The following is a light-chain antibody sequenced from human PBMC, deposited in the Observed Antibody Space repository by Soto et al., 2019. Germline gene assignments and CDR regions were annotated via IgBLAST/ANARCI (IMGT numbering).Light chain of an antibody. V-gene: IGLV2-11*01. J-gene: IGLJ1*01. CDR3: CSYAGGYTYL. CDR1: TSDVGDYEH. CDR2: DVI. Sequence: QSALTQPPSVSGSPGQSVTISCSVVTSDVGDYEHVSWYQLAPGTAPKLLISDVINRPSGVPDRFSGSKSGNTASLTISGLQAEDEADYFCCSYAGGYTYLFGTGTKLTVL.